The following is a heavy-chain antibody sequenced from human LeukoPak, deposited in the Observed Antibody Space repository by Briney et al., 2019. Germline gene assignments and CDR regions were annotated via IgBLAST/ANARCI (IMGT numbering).Heavy chain of an antibody. CDR3: AKGAMEDDYYYYGMDV. CDR1: GFTFSISA. J-gene: IGHJ6*02. CDR2: ISGSGGTT. V-gene: IGHV3-23*01. D-gene: IGHD1-1*01. Sequence: GGSLSLSCVPSGFTFSISALNWVRQAPRKGLEWVSSISGSGGTTDYADSVKGRFTISRDNSKNTLYLKMTSLRAEDTTIYYCAKGAMEDDYYYYGMDVWGQGTTVTVSS.